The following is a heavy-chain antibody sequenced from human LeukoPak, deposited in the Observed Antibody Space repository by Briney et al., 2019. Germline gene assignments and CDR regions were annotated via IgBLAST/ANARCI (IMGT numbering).Heavy chain of an antibody. CDR3: AGQYRSRPYYSGIDV. Sequence: ESSETLSLTCAVYGGSFSGYYWSWIRQPPGKGLEWIGEINHSGSTNYNPSLKSRVTISVDTSKNQFSLQLNSVTPEDTAVYYCAGQYRSRPYYSGIDVWGQGTTVTVSS. D-gene: IGHD6-13*01. CDR2: INHSGST. J-gene: IGHJ6*02. V-gene: IGHV4-34*01. CDR1: GGSFSGYY.